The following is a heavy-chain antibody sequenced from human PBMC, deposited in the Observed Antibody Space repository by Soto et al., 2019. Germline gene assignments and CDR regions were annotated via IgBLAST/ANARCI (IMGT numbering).Heavy chain of an antibody. J-gene: IGHJ3*02. Sequence: CIRLCCAACSVTLCSCIKKLVRQDPGKGLEWVSSISSSSSYIYYADSVKGRFTISRDNAKNSLYLQMNSLRAEDTAVYHCARGVRSSSGSDAFDICGQRTMGTV. CDR3: ARGVRSSSGSDAFDI. CDR2: ISSSSSYI. D-gene: IGHD6-19*01. V-gene: IGHV3-21*01. CDR1: SVTLCSCI.